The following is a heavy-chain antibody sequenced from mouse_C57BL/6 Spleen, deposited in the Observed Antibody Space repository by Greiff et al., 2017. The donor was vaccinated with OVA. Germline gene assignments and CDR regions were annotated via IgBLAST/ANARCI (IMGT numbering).Heavy chain of an antibody. Sequence: VQLQQPGAELVKPGASVKLSCKASGYTFTSYWLQWVKQRPGQGLEWIGEIDPSDSYTNYNQKFKGKATLTVDTSSSTSYRQLSSLTSEDSAVYYCARRIRGNYYGSSYVFDYWGQGTTLTVSS. D-gene: IGHD1-1*01. CDR3: ARRIRGNYYGSSYVFDY. J-gene: IGHJ2*01. CDR1: GYTFTSYW. CDR2: IDPSDSYT. V-gene: IGHV1-50*01.